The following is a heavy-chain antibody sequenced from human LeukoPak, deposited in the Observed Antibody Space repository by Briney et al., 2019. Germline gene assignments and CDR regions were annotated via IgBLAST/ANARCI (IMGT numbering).Heavy chain of an antibody. Sequence: SETLSLTCTVSGGSISSYYWSWIRQPAGKGLEWIGRIYISGSTNYNPSLKSRVTMSTDTSKNQLSLKLSSVAAADTAVYYCARVLGGYHYYYNYGMDVWGQGTTVTVSS. D-gene: IGHD3-16*02. CDR2: IYISGST. CDR1: GGSISSYY. J-gene: IGHJ6*02. V-gene: IGHV4-4*07. CDR3: ARVLGGYHYYYNYGMDV.